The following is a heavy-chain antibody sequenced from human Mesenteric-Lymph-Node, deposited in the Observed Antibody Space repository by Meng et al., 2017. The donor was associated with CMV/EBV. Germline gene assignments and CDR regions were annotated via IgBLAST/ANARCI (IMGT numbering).Heavy chain of an antibody. CDR2: INHSGST. Sequence: SETLPLTCAVYGGSFSGYYWSWIRQPPGKGLEWIGEINHSGSTNYNPSLKSRVTVSVDTSKNQFSLKLSSVTAADTAVYYCARNWEPDYYYYGMDVWGQGTTVTVSS. V-gene: IGHV4-34*01. J-gene: IGHJ6*02. CDR1: GGSFSGYY. CDR3: ARNWEPDYYYYGMDV. D-gene: IGHD1-26*01.